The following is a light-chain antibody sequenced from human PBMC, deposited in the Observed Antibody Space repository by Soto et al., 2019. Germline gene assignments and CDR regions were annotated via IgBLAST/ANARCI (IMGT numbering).Light chain of an antibody. V-gene: IGKV1-5*01. CDR2: GAS. CDR1: EDIDTS. CDR3: QHYDTFSWT. J-gene: IGKJ1*01. Sequence: DIQMTQSPSTLSVSLGDRITITCRASEDIDTSLAWFQQRPGKAPKVLIAGASGLMNGVPSTFSGSGSGTEFALTISSVQPDDFATYFCQHYDTFSWTFGQVTKVEMK.